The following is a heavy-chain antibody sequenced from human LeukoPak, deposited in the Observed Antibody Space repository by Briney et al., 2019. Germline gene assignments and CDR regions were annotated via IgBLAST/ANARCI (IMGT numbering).Heavy chain of an antibody. Sequence: GGSLRLSCAASGFTVSSNYMSWVRQAPGKGLEWVSVIYSGGSTYYADSVKGRFTISRDDSENTLYLQMNSLKTEDTAMYYCMTGLGSYWGQGALVTVSP. CDR3: MTGLGSY. V-gene: IGHV3-66*01. CDR2: IYSGGST. J-gene: IGHJ4*02. D-gene: IGHD3-10*01. CDR1: GFTVSSNY.